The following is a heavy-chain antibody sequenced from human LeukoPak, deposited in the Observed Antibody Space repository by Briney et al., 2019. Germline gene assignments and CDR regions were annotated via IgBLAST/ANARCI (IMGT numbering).Heavy chain of an antibody. Sequence: PSETLSLTCAVYGGSFSAYYWSWIRQPPGKGLEWIGETNHSGSTNYSPSLQSRVTISVDTSKNQFSLKLSSVTAADTAVYYCARGIPGTGYSSRGYYYGTDVWGQGTTVSVSS. V-gene: IGHV4-34*01. J-gene: IGHJ6*02. CDR3: ARGIPGTGYSSRGYYYGTDV. D-gene: IGHD6-13*01. CDR1: GGSFSAYY. CDR2: TNHSGST.